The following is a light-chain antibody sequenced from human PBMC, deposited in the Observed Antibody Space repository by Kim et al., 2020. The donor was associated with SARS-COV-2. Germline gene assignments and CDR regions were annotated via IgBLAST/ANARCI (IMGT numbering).Light chain of an antibody. CDR2: DVT. CDR3: SSWTMSTTWV. Sequence: QSALTQPASVSGSPGQSITFSCTGSSTDIGAYNFVSWYQQYPGKAPKLVLYDVTKRPSGVSDRFSGSKSANTASLTISGLQAEDEADYYCSSWTMSTTWVFGGGTKLTVL. V-gene: IGLV2-14*03. J-gene: IGLJ3*02. CDR1: STDIGAYNF.